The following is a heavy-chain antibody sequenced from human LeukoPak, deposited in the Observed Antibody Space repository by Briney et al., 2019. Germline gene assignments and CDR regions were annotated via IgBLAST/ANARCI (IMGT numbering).Heavy chain of an antibody. CDR2: INPNSGGT. V-gene: IGHV1-2*02. CDR1: GYTFTGYY. CDR3: ARNVRGSGWYGVYYYYMDV. Sequence: ASVKVSCKASGYTFTGYYMHWVRQAPGQGLEWMGWINPNSGGTNYAQKFQGRVTMTRDTSISTAYMELSRLRSDDTAVYYCARNVRGSGWYGVYYYYMDVWGKGTTVTVSS. D-gene: IGHD6-19*01. J-gene: IGHJ6*03.